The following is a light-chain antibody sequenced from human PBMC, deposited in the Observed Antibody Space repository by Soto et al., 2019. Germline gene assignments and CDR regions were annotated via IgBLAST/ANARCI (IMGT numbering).Light chain of an antibody. CDR3: CSYASTFAV. V-gene: IGLV2-11*01. CDR2: DVN. Sequence: QSALTQPPSVSGSPGQSVAISCTGLSSDVGVYKFVSWYQQRPGKAPKLIIYDVNKCPSGIPDRVSGSKSGDTASLTISGLRAEDEADYYCCSYASTFAVFGGGTKVTVL. CDR1: SSDVGVYKF. J-gene: IGLJ2*01.